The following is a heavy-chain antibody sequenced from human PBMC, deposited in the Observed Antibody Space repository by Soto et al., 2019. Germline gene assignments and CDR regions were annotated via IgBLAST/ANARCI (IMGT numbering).Heavy chain of an antibody. J-gene: IGHJ5*02. Sequence: QVSCWASAGTLLPCDRMCVRQALGQGLEWMGGIIPVLATTTYAQKFQGRVSISANESTSTAYIELSSLNSEDTAVYYCACNWGNSLRNWLAPWGQGNLVT. V-gene: IGHV1-69*01. D-gene: IGHD7-27*01. CDR3: ACNWGNSLRNWLAP. CDR1: AGTLLPCD. CDR2: IIPVLATT.